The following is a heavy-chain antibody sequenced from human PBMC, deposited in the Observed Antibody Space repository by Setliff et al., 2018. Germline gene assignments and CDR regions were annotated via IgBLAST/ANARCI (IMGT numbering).Heavy chain of an antibody. J-gene: IGHJ3*02. CDR2: VNDDGSSA. Sequence: GGSLRLSCAASGFTFSSYWMHWVRQEPGKGLVWVSRVNDDGSSAMYADSVKGRFTISRDNAKNTLYLQMNSLRAEDTAVYYCARLRYTGTSDGSDIWGQGTMVTVSS. CDR1: GFTFSSYW. CDR3: ARLRYTGTSDGSDI. V-gene: IGHV3-74*03. D-gene: IGHD1-26*01.